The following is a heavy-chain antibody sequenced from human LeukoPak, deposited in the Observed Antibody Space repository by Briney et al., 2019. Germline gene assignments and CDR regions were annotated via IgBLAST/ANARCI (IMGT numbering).Heavy chain of an antibody. Sequence: ASVKVSCKASGGTFSSYAISWVRQASGQGLEWMGGIIPIFGTANYAQKFQGRVTITADESTSTAYMELSSLRSEDTAVYYCGRPLGDYDYVWGSLAFDYWGQGTLVTVSS. J-gene: IGHJ4*02. V-gene: IGHV1-69*13. CDR3: GRPLGDYDYVWGSLAFDY. CDR1: GGTFSSYA. D-gene: IGHD3-16*01. CDR2: IIPIFGTA.